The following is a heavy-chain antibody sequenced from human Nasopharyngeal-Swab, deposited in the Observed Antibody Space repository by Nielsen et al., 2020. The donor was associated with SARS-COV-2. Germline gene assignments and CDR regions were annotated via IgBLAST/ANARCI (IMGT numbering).Heavy chain of an antibody. V-gene: IGHV4-59*01. CDR2: IYYSGST. J-gene: IGHJ6*02. CDR3: AGSDSSSWKYYYYYYGMDV. Sequence: WIRQPPGKGLEWIGYIYYSGSTNYNPSLKSRVTISVDTSNNQFSLKLSSVTAADTAVYYCAGSDSSSWKYYYYYYGMDVWGQGTTVTVSS. D-gene: IGHD6-13*01.